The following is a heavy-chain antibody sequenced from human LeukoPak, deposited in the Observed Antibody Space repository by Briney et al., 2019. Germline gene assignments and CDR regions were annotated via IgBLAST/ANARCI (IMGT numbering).Heavy chain of an antibody. V-gene: IGHV1-24*01. Sequence: ASVKVSCKVSGYTLTELSMHWVRQAPGKGLEWMGGFDPEDGETIYAQKFQGRVTMTEDTSTDTAYMELSNLRSEDTAVYYCATLSGYDSSGYAQYYFDYWGQGTLVTVSS. D-gene: IGHD3-22*01. CDR2: FDPEDGET. CDR1: GYTLTELS. J-gene: IGHJ4*02. CDR3: ATLSGYDSSGYAQYYFDY.